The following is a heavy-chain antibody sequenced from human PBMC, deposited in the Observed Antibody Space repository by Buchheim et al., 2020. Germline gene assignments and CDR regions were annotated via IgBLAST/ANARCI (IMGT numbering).Heavy chain of an antibody. V-gene: IGHV4-39*07. CDR3: ARDLNWGYYDSSGYYYFDY. J-gene: IGHJ4*02. CDR2: IYYSGST. D-gene: IGHD3-22*01. Sequence: QLQLQESGPGLVKPSETLSLTCTVSGGSISSSSYYWGWIRQPPGKGLEWIGSIYYSGSTYYNPSLKSRVTISVATSKNQFSLKLSSVTAADTAVYYCARDLNWGYYDSSGYYYFDYWGQGTL. CDR1: GGSISSSSYY.